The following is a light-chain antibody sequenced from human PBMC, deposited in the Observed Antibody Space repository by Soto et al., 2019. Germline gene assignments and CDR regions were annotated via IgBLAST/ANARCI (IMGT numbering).Light chain of an antibody. CDR3: QQFISYPPG. CDR2: AAS. J-gene: IGKJ3*01. Sequence: DIQLTQSPSFLSASLGDRVTITCRASQGISTFLAWYQQRPGKAPKLLIYAASTLQTGVPSRFSGSGSGTEFTLTISSLQAEDFATYYCQQFISYPPGFGPGTKVEIK. V-gene: IGKV1-9*01. CDR1: QGISTF.